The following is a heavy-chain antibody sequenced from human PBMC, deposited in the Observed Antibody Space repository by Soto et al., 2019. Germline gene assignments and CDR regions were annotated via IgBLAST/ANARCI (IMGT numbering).Heavy chain of an antibody. CDR2: IIPIFGTA. J-gene: IGHJ5*02. Sequence: SVKVSCKASGGTFSSYAISWVRQAPGQRLEWMGGIIPIFGTANYAQKFQGRVTITADESTSTAYMELSSLRSEDTAVYYCARDAGYCSGTSCYSNNWFDPWGQGTLVTVSS. CDR3: ARDAGYCSGTSCYSNNWFDP. D-gene: IGHD2-2*03. V-gene: IGHV1-69*13. CDR1: GGTFSSYA.